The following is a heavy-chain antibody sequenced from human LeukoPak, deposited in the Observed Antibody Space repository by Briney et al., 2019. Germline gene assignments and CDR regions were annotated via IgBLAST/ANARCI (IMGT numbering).Heavy chain of an antibody. CDR1: GYTFTGYY. V-gene: IGHV1-46*01. CDR3: AREAGRSPYNWFDP. CDR2: INPSGGSA. J-gene: IGHJ5*02. D-gene: IGHD1-14*01. Sequence: ASVKVSCKASGYTFTGYYLHWVRQAPGQGLDWMGIINPSGGSASYAQKFQGRVTMTRDMSTSTVYMELSSLRSEDTAVYYCAREAGRSPYNWFDPWGQGTLVTVSS.